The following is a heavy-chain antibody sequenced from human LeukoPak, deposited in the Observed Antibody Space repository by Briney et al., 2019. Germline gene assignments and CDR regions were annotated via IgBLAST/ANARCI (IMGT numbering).Heavy chain of an antibody. V-gene: IGHV3-30-3*01. CDR3: ARDGFDHTKAHSSGYSLDFDY. CDR2: ISYDGSNK. D-gene: IGHD3-22*01. J-gene: IGHJ4*02. Sequence: GGSLRLSCAASGFTFSSYAMHWVRQAPGKGLEWVAVISYDGSNKYYADSVKGRFTISRDNSKNTLYLQMSSLRAEDTAVYYCARDGFDHTKAHSSGYSLDFDYWGQGTLVTVSS. CDR1: GFTFSSYA.